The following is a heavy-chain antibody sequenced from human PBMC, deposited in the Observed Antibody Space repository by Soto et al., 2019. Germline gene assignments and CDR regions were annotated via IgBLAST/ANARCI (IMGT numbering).Heavy chain of an antibody. CDR3: ARPYRGFLEWSNWFDP. CDR1: GFTFSSYW. Sequence: GGSLRLSCAASGFTFSSYWMSWVRQAPGKGLEWVANIKQDGSEKYYVDSVKGRFTISRDNAKNSLYPQMNSLRAEDTAVYYCARPYRGFLEWSNWFDPWGQGTLVTVSS. J-gene: IGHJ5*02. V-gene: IGHV3-7*01. D-gene: IGHD3-3*01. CDR2: IKQDGSEK.